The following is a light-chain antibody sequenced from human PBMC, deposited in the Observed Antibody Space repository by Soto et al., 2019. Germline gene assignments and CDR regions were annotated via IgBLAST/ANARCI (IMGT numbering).Light chain of an antibody. CDR2: GAG. J-gene: IGKJ1*01. V-gene: IGKV3-20*01. CDR3: QQYGGSAWT. CDR1: QSVSSGY. Sequence: EIVFTQSPGSLALSPGERATLSCRASQSVSSGYVAWYQQKPGQSPRLLMYGAGNRASGIPDRFRGSGSGTDFTLTISRLEPEDFAVYYCQQYGGSAWTFGQGTKVDIK.